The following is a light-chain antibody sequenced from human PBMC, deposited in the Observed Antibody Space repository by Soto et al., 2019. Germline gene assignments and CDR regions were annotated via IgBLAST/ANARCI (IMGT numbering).Light chain of an antibody. J-gene: IGKJ2*01. V-gene: IGKV3D-7*01. CDR3: QQRGNWPPT. CDR2: GAS. CDR1: QSVSSSY. Sequence: EIVMAQSPATLSLSPGERATLSCRASQSVSSSYLSWCRQKPGQAPRLVFYGASTRATGIPARFSGSGSGTDFTLTISSLQPEDFAVYYCQQRGNWPPTFGQGTKLEIK.